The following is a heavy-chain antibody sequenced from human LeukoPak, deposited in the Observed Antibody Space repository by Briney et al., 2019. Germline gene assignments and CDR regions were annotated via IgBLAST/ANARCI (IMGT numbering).Heavy chain of an antibody. D-gene: IGHD4-17*01. CDR3: TTWYYGDYDGY. CDR1: GFTFRNAW. J-gene: IGHJ4*02. CDR2: IKSKTDGGTT. V-gene: IGHV3-15*01. Sequence: GGSLRPSCAASGFTFRNAWMSWVRQAPGKGLEWVGRIKSKTDGGTTDYAAPVKGRFTISRDDSKNTLYLQMNSLKTEDTAVYYCTTWYYGDYDGYWGQGTLVTVSS.